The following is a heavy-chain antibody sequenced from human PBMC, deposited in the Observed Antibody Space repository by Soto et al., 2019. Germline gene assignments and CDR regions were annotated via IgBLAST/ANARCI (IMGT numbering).Heavy chain of an antibody. CDR1: GFTLNNHA. J-gene: IGHJ5*02. Sequence: GALRVTCAASGFTLNNHAMLWVLQAPGEGLEWFSGCAGDFITTSYADSGRGRFTISRDPSKNTLSLQMDSLRVEDTAIYYCVKEGRLAVGGLDLWGQGALVTVSS. CDR3: VKEGRLAVGGLDL. D-gene: IGHD3-10*01. V-gene: IGHV3-23*01. CDR2: CAGDFITT.